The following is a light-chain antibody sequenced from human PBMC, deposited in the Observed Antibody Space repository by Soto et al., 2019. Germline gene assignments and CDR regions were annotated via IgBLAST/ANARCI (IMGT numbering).Light chain of an antibody. V-gene: IGLV2-14*01. CDR3: RSYTSSSTRV. CDR1: SSDVGGYNY. CDR2: EVS. Sequence: QSALTQPASVSGSPGQSVTISCTGTSSDVGGYNYVSWFQHHPGKAPKLMIYEVSNRPSGVSNRLSGSKSGNTASMTNSGLQAEYEDDYYCRSYTSSSTRVFGGGTMLTVL. J-gene: IGLJ3*02.